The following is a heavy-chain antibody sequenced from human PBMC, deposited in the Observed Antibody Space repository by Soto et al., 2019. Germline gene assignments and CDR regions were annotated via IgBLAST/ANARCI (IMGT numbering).Heavy chain of an antibody. V-gene: IGHV3-23*01. J-gene: IGHJ4*02. D-gene: IGHD6-13*01. CDR2: ISGSGGST. Sequence: EVQLLESGGGLVQPGGSLRLSCAASGFTFSSYAMSWVRQAPGKGLEWVSAISGSGGSTYYADSVKGRFTISRDNSKNTLYLQRSSLRAEDTAVYYCAKRKQQLVRNPPDYWGQGTLVTVSS. CDR1: GFTFSSYA. CDR3: AKRKQQLVRNPPDY.